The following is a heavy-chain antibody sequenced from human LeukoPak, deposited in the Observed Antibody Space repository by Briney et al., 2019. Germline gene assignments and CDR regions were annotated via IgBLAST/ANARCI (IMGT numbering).Heavy chain of an antibody. CDR3: ARDQYYYDSSGYGGLYYFDY. J-gene: IGHJ4*02. Sequence: SETLSLTCTVSGGSISSYYWSWIRQPAGKGLEWIGRIYTSGSTNYNPSLKSRVTVSVDTSKNQFSLKLSSVTAADTAVYYCARDQYYYDSSGYGGLYYFDYWGQGTLVTVSS. CDR1: GGSISSYY. CDR2: IYTSGST. D-gene: IGHD3-22*01. V-gene: IGHV4-4*07.